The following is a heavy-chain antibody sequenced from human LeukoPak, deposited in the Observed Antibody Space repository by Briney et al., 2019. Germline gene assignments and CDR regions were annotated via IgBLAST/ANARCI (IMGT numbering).Heavy chain of an antibody. Sequence: SETLSLTCTVSVGSIISYYWSWIRQPPGKGVEWIGYIYYSGSTNYNPSLKSRVTISVDTSKNQFSLKLSSVTAADTAVYYCAGMSSGYYPNFDYWGQGTLVTVSS. CDR3: AGMSSGYYPNFDY. D-gene: IGHD3-22*01. V-gene: IGHV4-59*01. J-gene: IGHJ4*02. CDR1: VGSIISYY. CDR2: IYYSGST.